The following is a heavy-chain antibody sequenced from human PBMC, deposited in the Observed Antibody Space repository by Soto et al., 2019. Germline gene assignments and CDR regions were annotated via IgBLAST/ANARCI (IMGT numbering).Heavy chain of an antibody. Sequence: QVQLVQSGAEVKKPGSSVKVSCKASGGTFSSYAISWVRQAPGQGLEWMGGIIPIFGTANYAQKFQGRVKITADESTSTAYMGLSSLRSEDTAVYYCASRSNKVVTRYNWFDPWGQGTLVTVSS. CDR1: GGTFSSYA. J-gene: IGHJ5*02. D-gene: IGHD2-21*02. CDR3: ASRSNKVVTRYNWFDP. V-gene: IGHV1-69*01. CDR2: IIPIFGTA.